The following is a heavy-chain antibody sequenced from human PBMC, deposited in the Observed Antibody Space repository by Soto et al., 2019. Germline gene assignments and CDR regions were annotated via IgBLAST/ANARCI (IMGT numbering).Heavy chain of an antibody. CDR2: NRNKAKSYTT. CDR1: GFTFSDHY. J-gene: IGHJ6*02. CDR3: ARDGGSGTPVAGSQDRNMYFGMDV. V-gene: IGHV3-72*01. D-gene: IGHD6-19*01. Sequence: GGSLRLSCAASGFTFSDHYMDWVRQAPGKGLEWVGRNRNKAKSYTTDYAASVKGRSTISRDNSKNTLYLQMNNLRAEDTAVYYCARDGGSGTPVAGSQDRNMYFGMDVWGQGTTVTVSS.